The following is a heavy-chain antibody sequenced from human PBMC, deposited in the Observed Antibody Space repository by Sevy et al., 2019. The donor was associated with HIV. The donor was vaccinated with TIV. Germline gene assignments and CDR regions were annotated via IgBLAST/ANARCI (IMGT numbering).Heavy chain of an antibody. CDR1: GFTFGDYA. J-gene: IGHJ6*02. V-gene: IGHV3-49*03. D-gene: IGHD6-13*01. Sequence: GGSLRLSCPASGFTFGDYAMSWFRQAPGKGLEWVGFIRSKAYGGTTENAASVKGRFTISRDDSKSIAYLQMNSLKTEATAVYYCTRVVRVSADNYYYGMDVWGQGTTVTVSS. CDR3: TRVVRVSADNYYYGMDV. CDR2: IRSKAYGGTT.